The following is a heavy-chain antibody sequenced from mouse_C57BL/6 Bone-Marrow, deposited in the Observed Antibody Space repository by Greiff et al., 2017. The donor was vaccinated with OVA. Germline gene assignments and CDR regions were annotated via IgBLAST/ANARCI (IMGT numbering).Heavy chain of an antibody. CDR2: IYPGSGNT. CDR3: ANGSSSYFDY. CDR1: GYSFTSYY. Sequence: QVQLKQSGPELVKPGASVKISCKASGYSFTSYYIHWVKQRPGQGLEWIGWIYPGSGNTKYNEKFKGKATLTADTSSSTAYMQLSSLTSEDSAAYYCANGSSSYFDYWGQGTTLTVSS. D-gene: IGHD1-1*01. V-gene: IGHV1-66*01. J-gene: IGHJ2*01.